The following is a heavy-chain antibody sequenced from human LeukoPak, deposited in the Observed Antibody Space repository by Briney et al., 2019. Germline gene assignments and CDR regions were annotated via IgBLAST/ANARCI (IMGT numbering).Heavy chain of an antibody. D-gene: IGHD6-13*01. CDR1: GGSISSSSYY. J-gene: IGHJ4*02. Sequence: SETLSLTCTVSGGSISSSSYYWGWIRQPPGKGLEWIGSIYYSGSTYYNPSLKSRVTISVDTSKNQFSLKLSSVTAADTAVYYCAREYGSSSWVDYWGQGVLVTVSS. V-gene: IGHV4-39*07. CDR3: AREYGSSSWVDY. CDR2: IYYSGST.